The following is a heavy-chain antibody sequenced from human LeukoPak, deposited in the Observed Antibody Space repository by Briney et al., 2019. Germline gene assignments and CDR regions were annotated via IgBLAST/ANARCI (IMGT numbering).Heavy chain of an antibody. Sequence: PGGSLRLSCTASGFTFGDYAMSWFRQAPGKGLEWVGNIHPHGREQYPVDSVKGRFTISRDNARNSLFLQMNSLRVEDTAVYYCASQSYARFDPWGQGTLVTVSS. V-gene: IGHV3-7*01. J-gene: IGHJ5*02. CDR1: GFTFGDYA. CDR3: ASQSYARFDP. D-gene: IGHD3-16*01. CDR2: IHPHGREQ.